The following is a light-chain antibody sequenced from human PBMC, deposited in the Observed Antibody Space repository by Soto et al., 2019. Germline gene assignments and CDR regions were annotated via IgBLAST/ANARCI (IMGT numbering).Light chain of an antibody. CDR1: QNINRF. V-gene: IGKV1-5*01. CDR2: DAS. J-gene: IGKJ2*01. Sequence: DLQMTQSPSTLSASVGDRVTITCRASQNINRFLAWYQQKPGKAPKLLIYDASSLNSGVPSRISGSGSGTEFTLAISSLQPDDFATYYCQQYDNFSFGQGTKLEIK. CDR3: QQYDNFS.